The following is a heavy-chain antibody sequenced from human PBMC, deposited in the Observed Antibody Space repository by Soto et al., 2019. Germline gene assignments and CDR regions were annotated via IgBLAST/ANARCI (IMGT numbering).Heavy chain of an antibody. CDR2: IHNSGNT. Sequence: SETLALTCTGSGGSIKNYNWTWIRQPPGKGLEWIGNIHNSGNTNYNPSLKSRLTISVDTSKNHFSLKLSPVTAADTAVYYCARRSDWFDYWGQGTLVTVSS. CDR1: GGSIKNYN. CDR3: ARRSDWFDY. D-gene: IGHD6-19*01. J-gene: IGHJ4*02. V-gene: IGHV4-4*09.